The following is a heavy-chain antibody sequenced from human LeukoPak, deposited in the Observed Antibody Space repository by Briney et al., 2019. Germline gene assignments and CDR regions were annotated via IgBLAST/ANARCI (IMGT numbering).Heavy chain of an antibody. Sequence: GGSLRLSCAASGFNFYEYEMIWVRQAPEKGLEWLAYITASGTTIHYADSVRGRFSISRDNGKSSLYLQMDSLRVDDTGVYYCARTTLSGSPRDWGQGTLLIVSS. V-gene: IGHV3-48*03. CDR1: GFNFYEYE. D-gene: IGHD1-14*01. CDR2: ITASGTTI. CDR3: ARTTLSGSPRD. J-gene: IGHJ1*01.